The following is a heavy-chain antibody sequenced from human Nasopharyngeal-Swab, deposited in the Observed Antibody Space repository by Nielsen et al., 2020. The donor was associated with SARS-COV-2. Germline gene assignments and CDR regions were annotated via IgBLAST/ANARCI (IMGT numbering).Heavy chain of an antibody. CDR1: GYTLTELS. J-gene: IGHJ6*02. D-gene: IGHD6-19*01. CDR2: FDPEDGET. CDR3: ATGIAVAGYYYYYGMDV. Sequence: ASVKVSCKVSGYTLTELSMHWVRQAPGKGLEWMGGFDPEDGETIYAQKFQGRVTMTEDTSTDTACMELSSLRSEDTAVYYCATGIAVAGYYYYYGMDVWGQGTTVTVSS. V-gene: IGHV1-24*01.